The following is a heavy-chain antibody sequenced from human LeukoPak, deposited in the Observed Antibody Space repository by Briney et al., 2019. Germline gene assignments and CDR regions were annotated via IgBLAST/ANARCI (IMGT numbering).Heavy chain of an antibody. CDR2: ISWNSGSI. CDR3: AKDLGSTITLYYYYGMDV. CDR1: GFTFDDYA. Sequence: GGSLRLSCAASGFTFDDYAMHWVRQAPGKGLEWVSGISWNSGSIGYADSVKGRFTISRDNAKNSLYLQMNSLRAEDTALYYCAKDLGSTITLYYYYGMDVWGQGTTVTVSS. D-gene: IGHD2-2*01. J-gene: IGHJ6*02. V-gene: IGHV3-9*01.